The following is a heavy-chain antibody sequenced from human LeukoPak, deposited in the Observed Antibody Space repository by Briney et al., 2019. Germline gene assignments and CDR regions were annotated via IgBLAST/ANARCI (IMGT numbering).Heavy chain of an antibody. CDR2: IKQDGYEK. CDR3: AAIDY. CDR1: GFTFSGYW. V-gene: IGHV3-7*01. J-gene: IGHJ4*02. Sequence: GGSLRLSCAASGFTFSGYWMSWVRQTPEKGLEWVANIKQDGYEKYYVDSVKGRFTISRDNAKNSLYLQMNSLRADDTAVYYCAAIDYWGQGTLVTVSP.